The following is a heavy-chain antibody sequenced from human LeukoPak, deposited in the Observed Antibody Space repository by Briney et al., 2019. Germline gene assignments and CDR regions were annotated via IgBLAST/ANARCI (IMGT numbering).Heavy chain of an antibody. V-gene: IGHV4-39*07. CDR1: GGSISSSSYY. D-gene: IGHD4-17*01. CDR2: INHSGRT. CDR3: VRDTTVTTSHYYYYMDV. J-gene: IGHJ6*03. Sequence: SETLSLTCTVSGGSISSSSYYWGWIRHPPGKGLEWIGEINHSGRTNYNPSLKSRVTMSVDTSKNQFSLKLSSVTAADTAVYYCVRDTTVTTSHYYYYMDVWGKGTTVTISS.